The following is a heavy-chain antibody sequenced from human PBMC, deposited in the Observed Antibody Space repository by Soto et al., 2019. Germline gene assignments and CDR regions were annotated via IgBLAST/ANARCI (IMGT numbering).Heavy chain of an antibody. J-gene: IGHJ5*02. V-gene: IGHV3-9*01. CDR1: GFNFDDYT. Sequence: GGSLALSCAASGFNFDDYTVHWVRQARWKCLAWVSGFCCNSVILGSEASGKAPCTISRDNAKSSPYLKKNSERAEDTAMYYCARDPTLGDSTLDPGGQGTLVTVSS. CDR3: ARDPTLGDSTLDP. D-gene: IGHD2-21*02. CDR2: FCCNSVIL.